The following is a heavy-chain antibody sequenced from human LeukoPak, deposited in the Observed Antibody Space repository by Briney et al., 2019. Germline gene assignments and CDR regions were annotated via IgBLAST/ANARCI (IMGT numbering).Heavy chain of an antibody. D-gene: IGHD5-18*01. CDR2: IYPGDSDT. J-gene: IGHJ6*02. V-gene: IGHV5-51*01. Sequence: GESLKISCKGSGYSFTSCWIGWVRQMPGKGLEWMGIIYPGDSDTRYSPSFQGQVTISADKSISTAYLQWSSLKASDTAMYYCARQRDTSGYYYYGMDVWGQGTTVTVSS. CDR1: GYSFTSCW. CDR3: ARQRDTSGYYYYGMDV.